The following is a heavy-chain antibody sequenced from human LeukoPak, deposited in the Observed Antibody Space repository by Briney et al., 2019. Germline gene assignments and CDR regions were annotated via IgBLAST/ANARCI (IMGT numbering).Heavy chain of an antibody. Sequence: KPSETLSLTRTVSGGSISSSSYYWGWIRQPPGKGLEWIGSIYYSGSTYYNPSLKSRVTISVDTSKNQFSLKLSSVTAADTAVYYCARLHDSSGYYESPSDYWGQGTLVTVSS. CDR1: GGSISSSSYY. V-gene: IGHV4-39*01. D-gene: IGHD3-22*01. CDR3: ARLHDSSGYYESPSDY. J-gene: IGHJ4*02. CDR2: IYYSGST.